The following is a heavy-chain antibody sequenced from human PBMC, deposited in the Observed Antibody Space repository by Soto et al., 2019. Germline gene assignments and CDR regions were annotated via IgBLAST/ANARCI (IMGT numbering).Heavy chain of an antibody. J-gene: IGHJ4*02. V-gene: IGHV3-48*01. CDR3: ARDRGHTGYDFAY. CDR1: GFTFSRYP. Sequence: EVQLVESGGGLVQPGGSLRLSCSASGFTFSRYPMNGVRQAPGKGLGWVSYINHDGGTIYYADSVKGRFTISRDNANNLLSLQMPRLRAEGTAVSYCARDRGHTGYDFAYWGQGTLVTVSS. CDR2: INHDGGTI. D-gene: IGHD5-12*01.